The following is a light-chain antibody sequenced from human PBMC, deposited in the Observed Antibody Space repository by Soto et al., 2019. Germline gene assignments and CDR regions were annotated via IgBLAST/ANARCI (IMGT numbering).Light chain of an antibody. CDR1: QSISNY. J-gene: IGKJ1*01. Sequence: DIQMTQSPSSLSASVGDRVTITCRASQSISNYLNWYQKKPGKAPKLLIYAASSLQSGVPSRFSGSGSGTEFTLTISSLQPDDLATYYCQHYNSYSEAFGQGTKV. CDR3: QHYNSYSEA. CDR2: AAS. V-gene: IGKV1-16*01.